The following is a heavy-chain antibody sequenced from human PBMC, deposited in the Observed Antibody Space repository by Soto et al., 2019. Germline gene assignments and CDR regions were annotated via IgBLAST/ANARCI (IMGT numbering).Heavy chain of an antibody. CDR1: GFTFSTYW. J-gene: IGHJ4*02. CDR2: ISDDMSNT. CDR3: ARGIGYSAQDY. V-gene: IGHV3-74*01. D-gene: IGHD5-18*01. Sequence: EMQLVESGGGLVQPGGSLRLSCADSGFTFSTYWMHWVRQAPGKGLVWLSRISDDMSNTGYADSVRGRFTISRDNAKNTLYLQRDSLRAEDTAVYYCARGIGYSAQDYWGQGTMVTVSS.